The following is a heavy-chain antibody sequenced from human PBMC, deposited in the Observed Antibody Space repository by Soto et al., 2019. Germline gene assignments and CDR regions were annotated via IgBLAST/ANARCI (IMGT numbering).Heavy chain of an antibody. CDR3: PRAFSPGVAGRLFDF. D-gene: IGHD6-19*01. V-gene: IGHV3-33*08. CDR2: IWYDGSIK. CDR1: GFTFSSYG. Sequence: PGGSLRLSCVASGFTFSSYGMHWVRQAPGKGLEWLAVIWYDGSIKYCADSVKGRFTISRDDSKNTLYLQMDSLRVEDSAIYYCPRAFSPGVAGRLFDFWGLGTPVTVSS. J-gene: IGHJ4*02.